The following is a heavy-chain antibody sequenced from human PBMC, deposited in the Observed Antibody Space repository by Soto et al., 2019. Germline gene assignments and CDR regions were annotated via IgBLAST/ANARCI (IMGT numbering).Heavy chain of an antibody. Sequence: EVQLLESGGDLIQPGGSLRLSCAASGFTFSTYTMNWVRQAPGKGLEWVSAITGSGDTTFYPDSVKGRFTISRDNSRKALYLQMNSLRAEDTAVFYCAKGLTSGWEYDAFDIWGQGTMVTVSS. CDR2: ITGSGDTT. V-gene: IGHV3-23*01. J-gene: IGHJ3*02. D-gene: IGHD6-19*01. CDR3: AKGLTSGWEYDAFDI. CDR1: GFTFSTYT.